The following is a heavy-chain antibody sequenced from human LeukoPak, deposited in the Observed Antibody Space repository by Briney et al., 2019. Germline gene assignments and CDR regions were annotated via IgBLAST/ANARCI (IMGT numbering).Heavy chain of an antibody. CDR3: ARQKCTSASCLTKNAFDI. CDR2: IYTSGST. D-gene: IGHD2-2*01. J-gene: IGHJ3*02. V-gene: IGHV4-4*09. Sequence: SETLSLTCTVSGSISGYYWSWIRQPPGKGLEWIGYIYTSGSTNYNPSLESRVTISVDTSKNQFSLDLSSVTAADTAVYYCARQKCTSASCLTKNAFDIWGPRDNGHRLF. CDR1: GSISGYY.